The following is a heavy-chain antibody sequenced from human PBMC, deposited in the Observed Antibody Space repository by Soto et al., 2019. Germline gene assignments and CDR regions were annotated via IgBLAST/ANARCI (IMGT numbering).Heavy chain of an antibody. CDR2: ISSSSSYI. CDR3: ARGLYYYDSSVYYFA. Sequence: EVQLVESGGGLVKPGGSLRLSCAASGFTFSSYSMNWVRQAPGKGLEWVSSISSSSSYIYYADSVKGRFTISRDNAKNSLYLQMNSLRAEDTAVYYCARGLYYYDSSVYYFAWGQGTRVTVSS. D-gene: IGHD3-22*01. V-gene: IGHV3-21*01. J-gene: IGHJ4*02. CDR1: GFTFSSYS.